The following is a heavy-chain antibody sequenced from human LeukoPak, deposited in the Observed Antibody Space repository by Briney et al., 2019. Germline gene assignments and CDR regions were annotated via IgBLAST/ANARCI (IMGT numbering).Heavy chain of an antibody. J-gene: IGHJ4*02. CDR3: ARLDSGHTVVG. D-gene: IGHD5-12*01. V-gene: IGHV4-38-2*02. CDR1: GYSISSGYY. CDR2: IYHSGST. Sequence: SETLSLTCTVSGYSISSGYYWGWIRQPPGKGLEWIGSIYHSGSTYYNPSLKSRVTISVDTSKNQFSLKLSSVTAADTAVYYCARLDSGHTVVGWGQGTLVTVSS.